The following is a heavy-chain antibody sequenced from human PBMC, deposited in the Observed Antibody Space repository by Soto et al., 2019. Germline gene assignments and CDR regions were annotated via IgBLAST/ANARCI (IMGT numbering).Heavy chain of an antibody. V-gene: IGHV3-23*01. CDR1: GFTFSSYA. CDR3: ARRSSGWYFDY. J-gene: IGHJ4*02. CDR2: ISGSGGST. D-gene: IGHD6-19*01. Sequence: EVQLLESGGGLVQPGGSLRLSCAASGFTFSSYAMNWVRQAPGKGLEWVSVISGSGGSTYYADSMKGRFTISRDNSKNTLYLQMISLRAEDTAVYYCARRSSGWYFDYWGQGTLVTVSS.